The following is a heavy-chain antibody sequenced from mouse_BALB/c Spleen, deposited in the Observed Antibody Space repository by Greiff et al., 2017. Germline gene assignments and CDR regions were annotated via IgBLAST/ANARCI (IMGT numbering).Heavy chain of an antibody. Sequence: EVQLQQSGPGLVKPSQSLSLTCTVTGYSITSDYAWTWIRQFPGNKLEWMGYISYSGSTSYNPSLKSRISITRDTSKNQFFLQLNSVTTEDTATYYCARNYYGSSFFDYWGQGTTLTVSS. V-gene: IGHV3-2*02. CDR2: ISYSGST. CDR1: GYSITSDYA. J-gene: IGHJ2*01. D-gene: IGHD1-1*01. CDR3: ARNYYGSSFFDY.